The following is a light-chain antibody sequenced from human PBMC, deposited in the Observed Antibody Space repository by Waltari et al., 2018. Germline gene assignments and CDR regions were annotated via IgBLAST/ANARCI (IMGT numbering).Light chain of an antibody. CDR1: QDISNS. CDR3: QQHDNLPLT. CDR2: DAS. Sequence: DIQMTQSPPSLSASAGDSVTITCQASQDISNSLNWYQQKPGKAPKLLINDASNLQAGVPSRFSGSGSGTNFVFIISSVRPEDVATYYCQQHDNLPLTFGQGTRLEIK. J-gene: IGKJ5*01. V-gene: IGKV1-33*01.